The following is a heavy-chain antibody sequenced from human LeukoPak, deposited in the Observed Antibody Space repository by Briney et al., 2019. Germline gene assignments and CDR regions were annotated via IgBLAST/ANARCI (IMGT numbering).Heavy chain of an antibody. CDR3: AKDRTYSSSLYFDY. D-gene: IGHD6-6*01. CDR2: ISWNSGSI. Sequence: GGSLRLSCVASGFTFDDYAMHWVRQAPGKGLEWVSGISWNSGSIGYADSVKGRFTISRDNAKNSLYLQMNSLRAEDTALYYCAKDRTYSSSLYFDYWGQGTLVTVSS. CDR1: GFTFDDYA. J-gene: IGHJ4*02. V-gene: IGHV3-9*01.